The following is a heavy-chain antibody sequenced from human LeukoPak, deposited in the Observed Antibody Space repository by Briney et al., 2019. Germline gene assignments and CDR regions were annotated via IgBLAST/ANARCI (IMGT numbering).Heavy chain of an antibody. CDR1: GGSISSSSYY. D-gene: IGHD3-22*01. V-gene: IGHV4-39*07. CDR3: ARGRDDSSKIDAFDI. J-gene: IGHJ3*02. CDR2: IYYSGST. Sequence: PSETLSLTCTVSGGSISSSSYYWGWIRQPPGKGLEWIGSIYYSGSTYYNPSLKSRVTISVDTSKNQFSLKLSSVTAADTAVYYCARGRDDSSKIDAFDIWGQGTMVTVSS.